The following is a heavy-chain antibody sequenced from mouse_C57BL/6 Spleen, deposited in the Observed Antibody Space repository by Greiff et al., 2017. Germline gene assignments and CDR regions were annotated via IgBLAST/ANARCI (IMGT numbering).Heavy chain of an antibody. V-gene: IGHV1-18*01. D-gene: IGHD1-1*01. CDR2: INPNNGGT. CDR3: ARGDHYYGSSYEGYFDV. Sequence: EVKLQESGPELVKPGASVKIPCKASGYTFTDYNMDWVKQSHGKSLEWIGDINPNNGGTIYNQKFKGKATLTVDKSSSTAYMELRSLTSEDTAVYYCARGDHYYGSSYEGYFDVWGTGTTVTVSS. CDR1: GYTFTDYN. J-gene: IGHJ1*03.